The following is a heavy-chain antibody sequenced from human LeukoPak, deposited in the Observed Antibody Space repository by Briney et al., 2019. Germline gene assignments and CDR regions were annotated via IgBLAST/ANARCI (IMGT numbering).Heavy chain of an antibody. V-gene: IGHV1-18*01. CDR3: AKVAGDRMDH. CDR2: ISANNGKT. Sequence: ASVKVSCKASGYTFATYGFCWVRQAPGHGLEWMGWISANNGKTDYAQKFQGRVTMTTDTSTTTAYMELRSLRPDDTALYFCAKVAGDRMDHWGQGTLLTVSS. D-gene: IGHD6-13*01. CDR1: GYTFATYG. J-gene: IGHJ4*02.